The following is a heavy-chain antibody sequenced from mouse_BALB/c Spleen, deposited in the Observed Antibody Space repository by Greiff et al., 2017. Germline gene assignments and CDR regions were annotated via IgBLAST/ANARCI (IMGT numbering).Heavy chain of an antibody. V-gene: IGHV1-15*01. CDR1: GFKFTDYE. CDR2: IDPETGGT. CDR3: TKGGHYGNSF. D-gene: IGHD2-1*01. J-gene: IGHJ3*01. Sequence: VQLLQSGAELVRSGASVTLSCKASGFKFTDYEMHWVKQTPVHGLEWIGAIDPETGGTAYDQKFKGKATLTADKSSSTAYMELRSLTSEDSAVYYCTKGGHYGNSFWGQGTLVTVSA.